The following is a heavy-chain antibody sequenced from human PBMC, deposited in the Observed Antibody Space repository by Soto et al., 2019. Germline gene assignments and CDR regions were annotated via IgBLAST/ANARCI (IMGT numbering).Heavy chain of an antibody. Sequence: EVQLLESGGGLVQPGGSLRLSCAASGFTFSSYAMSWVRQAPGRGLEWVSAISGSGGTTYYGDSVRGRFTVSRDNSRDTLYLQMISLRADDTALYYCARNCGGDCYTNCDYWGQGTLVTVSS. J-gene: IGHJ4*02. CDR2: ISGSGGTT. D-gene: IGHD2-21*02. CDR3: ARNCGGDCYTNCDY. V-gene: IGHV3-23*01. CDR1: GFTFSSYA.